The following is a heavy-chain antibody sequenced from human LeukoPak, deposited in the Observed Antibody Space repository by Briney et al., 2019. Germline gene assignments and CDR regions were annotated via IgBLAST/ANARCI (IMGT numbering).Heavy chain of an antibody. CDR2: IKQDGSEK. Sequence: GGSLRLSCAASGFTFSSYWMSWVRQAPGKGLQWVANIKQDGSEKYYVDSVKGRFTISRDNAKNSLYLQMNSLRAEDTAVYYCAELGITMIGGVWGKGTTVTTSS. D-gene: IGHD3-10*02. CDR3: AELGITMIGGV. J-gene: IGHJ6*04. V-gene: IGHV3-7*01. CDR1: GFTFSSYW.